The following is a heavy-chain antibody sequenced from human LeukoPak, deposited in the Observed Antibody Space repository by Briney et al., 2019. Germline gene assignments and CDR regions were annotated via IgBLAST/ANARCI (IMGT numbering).Heavy chain of an antibody. CDR2: ISYDGSNK. CDR3: AKIVMYSSSAFENIGIDY. J-gene: IGHJ4*02. V-gene: IGHV3-30*18. D-gene: IGHD6-13*01. CDR1: GYTLTELS. Sequence: SCKVSGYTLTELSMHWVRQAPGKGLEWVAVISYDGSNKYYADSVKGRFTISRDNSKNTLYLQMNSLRAEDTAVYYCAKIVMYSSSAFENIGIDYWGQGTLVTVSS.